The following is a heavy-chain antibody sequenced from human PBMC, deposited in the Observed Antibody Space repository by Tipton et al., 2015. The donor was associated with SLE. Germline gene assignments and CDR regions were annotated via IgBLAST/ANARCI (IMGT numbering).Heavy chain of an antibody. J-gene: IGHJ5*02. Sequence: TLSLTCIVSGDSISSSSYYWGWIRQPPGKGLEWVGTVYYSESPNYNPSLKSRVTISIDKSKNQFSLNLTSVTAADTAVYYCARHGGDGGTFDPWGQGTLVTVSS. V-gene: IGHV4-39*07. D-gene: IGHD1-26*01. CDR2: VYYSESP. CDR3: ARHGGDGGTFDP. CDR1: GDSISSSSYY.